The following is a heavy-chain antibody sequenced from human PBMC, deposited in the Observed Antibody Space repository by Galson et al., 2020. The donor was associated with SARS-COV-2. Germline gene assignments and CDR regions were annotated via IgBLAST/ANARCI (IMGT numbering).Heavy chain of an antibody. D-gene: IGHD3-9*01. V-gene: IGHV4-59*01. J-gene: IGHJ5*02. CDR1: GGSISSYY. Sequence: ASETLSLTCTVSGGSISSYYWSWIRQPPGKGLEWIGYIYYSGSTNYNPSLKSRVTISVDTSKNQFSLKLSSVTAADTAVYYCARDLTGYFSGWFAPWGQGTLVTVSS. CDR3: ARDLTGYFSGWFAP. CDR2: IYYSGST.